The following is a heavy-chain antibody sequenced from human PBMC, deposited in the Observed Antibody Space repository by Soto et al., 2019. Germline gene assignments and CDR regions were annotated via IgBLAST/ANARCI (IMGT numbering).Heavy chain of an antibody. J-gene: IGHJ3*02. V-gene: IGHV3-23*01. D-gene: IGHD3-9*01. CDR2: ISGSGGST. CDR1: GFTFSSYA. CDR3: AKDSLRYFDWSSNAFDI. Sequence: GGSLRLSCAASGFTFSSYAMSWVRQAPGKGLEWVSAISGSGGSTYYADSVKGRFTISRDNSKNTLYLQMNSLRAEDTAVYYCAKDSLRYFDWSSNAFDIWGQGTMVNVSS.